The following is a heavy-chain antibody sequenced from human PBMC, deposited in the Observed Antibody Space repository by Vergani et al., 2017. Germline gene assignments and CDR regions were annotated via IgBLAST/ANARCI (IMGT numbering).Heavy chain of an antibody. J-gene: IGHJ4*02. CDR2: IDGCGTP. V-gene: IGHV4-61*02. D-gene: IGHD2/OR15-2a*01. CDR3: ARDFPPVDS. CDR1: GDSISGSLYY. Sequence: HLQESGPGLVKSSQTLSLTCTVSGDSISGSLYYCGWIRQSAGKTLEWIGRIDGCGTPTYNRSLQSRVIISRDTPTNQVSLKLTSVTAADTAMYYGARDFPPVDSWGQGSLVTVSS.